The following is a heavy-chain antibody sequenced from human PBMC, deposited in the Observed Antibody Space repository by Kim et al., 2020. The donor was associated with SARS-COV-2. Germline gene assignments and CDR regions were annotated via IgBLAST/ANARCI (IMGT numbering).Heavy chain of an antibody. D-gene: IGHD1-7*01. CDR2: IRSKVSGYVA. V-gene: IGHV3-73*01. CDR1: GFSFSVSV. J-gene: IGHJ3*02. CDR3: TRVPGTTLAFWYAFY. Sequence: GGFLRRSCGGAGFSFSVSVMHWVRRVSGKGIEWVGRIRSKVSGYVAVYCVSVRCRLHISRDDSRNTVYLQMNSLKTDDPDFYYCTRVPGTTLAFWYAFY.